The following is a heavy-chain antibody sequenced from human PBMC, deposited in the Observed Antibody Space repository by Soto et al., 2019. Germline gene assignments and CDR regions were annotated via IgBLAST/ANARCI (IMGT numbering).Heavy chain of an antibody. CDR3: AKSNGDPWHQYFFDY. D-gene: IGHD2-8*01. CDR2: MSGLGGST. CDR1: GFTFSAYS. Sequence: EVQLLESGGGLVQPGGSLRLSCTASGFTFSAYSMSWVRQAPGKGLEWVSGMSGLGGSTYYADSVKGRFTISRDNSKNTRDLQTHSLRVEDKAVYYCAKSNGDPWHQYFFDYWGQGTLLTVSS. J-gene: IGHJ4*02. V-gene: IGHV3-23*01.